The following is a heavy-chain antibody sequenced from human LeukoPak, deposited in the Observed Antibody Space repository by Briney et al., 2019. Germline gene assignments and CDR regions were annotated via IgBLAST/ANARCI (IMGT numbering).Heavy chain of an antibody. D-gene: IGHD3-10*01. Sequence: GGSPRLSCAASGFTFSSYGMHWVRQAPGKGLEWVAVISYDGSNKYYADSAKGRFTISRDNSKNTLYLQMNSLRAEDTAVYYCAKGMVRGVPPYYYYGMDVWGQGTTVTVSS. V-gene: IGHV3-30*18. CDR3: AKGMVRGVPPYYYYGMDV. CDR1: GFTFSSYG. J-gene: IGHJ6*02. CDR2: ISYDGSNK.